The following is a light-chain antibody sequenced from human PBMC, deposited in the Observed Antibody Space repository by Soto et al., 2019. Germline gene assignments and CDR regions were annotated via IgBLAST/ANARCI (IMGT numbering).Light chain of an antibody. CDR3: MQALQTSIT. J-gene: IGKJ5*01. V-gene: IGKV2-28*01. Sequence: IVMTHCELSLPVTHSYPASISCGTSQSLLHSNGYNYLDWYLQKPGQSPQLLIYLGSDRASGVPDRFSGSGSGTDFTLKISRVEAEDVGVYYCMQALQTSITFGQGTRLEI. CDR1: QSLLHSNGYNY. CDR2: LGS.